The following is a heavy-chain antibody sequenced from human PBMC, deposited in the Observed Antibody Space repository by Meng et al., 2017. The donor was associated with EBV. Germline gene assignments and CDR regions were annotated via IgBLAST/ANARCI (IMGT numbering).Heavy chain of an antibody. V-gene: IGHV1-69*06. J-gene: IGHJ4*02. CDR1: GCTFSSYA. CDR3: VRAEIAAAGRLDY. CDR2: IIPIFGTA. D-gene: IGHD6-13*01. Sequence: QVQLVQSGAEVEKPVSSVKVCCKASGCTFSSYASSWVRQAPGQGLEWMGGIIPIFGTANYAQKFQGRVTITADKSTSTAYMELSSLRSEDTAVYYCVRAEIAAAGRLDYWGQGTLVTVSS.